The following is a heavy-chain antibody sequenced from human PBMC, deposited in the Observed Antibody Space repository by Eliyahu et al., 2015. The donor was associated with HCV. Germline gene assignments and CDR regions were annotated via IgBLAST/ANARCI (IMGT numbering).Heavy chain of an antibody. CDR2: ISSSSSTI. D-gene: IGHD3-22*01. Sequence: EVQLVESGGGLVQPGGSLRLXCAASGFTFSSYSMNWVRQAPGKGLEWVSYISSSSSTIYYADSVKGRFTISRDNAKNSLYLQMNSLRAEDTAVYYCARIDEYYYMDVWGKGTTVTVSS. CDR3: ARIDEYYYMDV. J-gene: IGHJ6*03. V-gene: IGHV3-48*01. CDR1: GFTFSSYS.